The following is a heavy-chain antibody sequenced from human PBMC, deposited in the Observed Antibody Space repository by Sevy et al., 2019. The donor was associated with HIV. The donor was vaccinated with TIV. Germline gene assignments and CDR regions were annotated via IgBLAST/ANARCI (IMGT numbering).Heavy chain of an antibody. CDR2: IKHDGSEQ. V-gene: IGHV3-7*01. J-gene: IGHJ4*02. Sequence: GGSLRLSCEVSGFNFRSYWMSWVRQAPGKGLEWVANIKHDGSEQYYLDSVKGRFTVSRDNGKNSLYLQMTSLRVEDAAVYYCARERQEEDKSGAKFDYWGRGTLVTVSS. CDR1: GFNFRSYW. CDR3: ARERQEEDKSGAKFDY. D-gene: IGHD3-10*01.